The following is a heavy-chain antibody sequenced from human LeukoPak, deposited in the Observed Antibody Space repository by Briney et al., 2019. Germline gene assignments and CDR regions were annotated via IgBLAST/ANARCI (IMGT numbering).Heavy chain of an antibody. CDR1: GFDFSTYA. V-gene: IGHV3-21*06. CDR2: ISTMSNYI. CDR3: SRDRLGGLDL. J-gene: IGHJ5*02. D-gene: IGHD5-12*01. Sequence: GGSLRLSCAASGFDFSTYAINWVRQAPGKGLEWVSSISTMSNYIYYGDSVKGRFTISRDNAKNSVYLQMNSLRPDDTAVYYCSRDRLGGLDLWGQGTLVTVSS.